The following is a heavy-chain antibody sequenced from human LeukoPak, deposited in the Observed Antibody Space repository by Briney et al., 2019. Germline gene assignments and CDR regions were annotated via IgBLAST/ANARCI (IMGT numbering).Heavy chain of an antibody. J-gene: IGHJ4*02. Sequence: PGGSLRLSCAASGFTFSSYGMHWVRQAPGKGLVWVAVIWYDGTNKYYVDSVKGRFTISRDNFKNTLYLQMNSLRAEDTAVYYCARGGFCSGGSCLYYFDYWGQGTLVAVSS. CDR1: GFTFSSYG. V-gene: IGHV3-33*01. CDR2: IWYDGTNK. CDR3: ARGGFCSGGSCLYYFDY. D-gene: IGHD2-15*01.